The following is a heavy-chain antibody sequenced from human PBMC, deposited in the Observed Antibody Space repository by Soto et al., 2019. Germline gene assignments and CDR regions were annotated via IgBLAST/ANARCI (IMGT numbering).Heavy chain of an antibody. Sequence: SETLSLTCTVSGGSISRYYWSWIRQPPGKGLEWIGYIYYSGSTNYNPSLKSRVTISVDTSKNQFSLKLSSVTAADTAVYYCARVIRGTLAFDSWGQGTMVTVSS. D-gene: IGHD1-7*01. CDR2: IYYSGST. CDR1: GGSISRYY. J-gene: IGHJ3*02. CDR3: ARVIRGTLAFDS. V-gene: IGHV4-59*01.